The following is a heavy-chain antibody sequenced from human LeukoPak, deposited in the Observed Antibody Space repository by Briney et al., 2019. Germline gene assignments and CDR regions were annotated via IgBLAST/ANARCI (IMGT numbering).Heavy chain of an antibody. V-gene: IGHV3-30*04. CDR3: AREAYYCTGRSLNPTPD. CDR1: GFTFGGYA. J-gene: IGHJ4*02. D-gene: IGHD3-10*01. Sequence: GGSLRLSCAASGFTFGGYAMSWVRQAPGKGLQWVSPISRDGGNEYYADSVKGRFTISRDDSRNSLYLQMNSLRPEDTAVYYCAREAYYCTGRSLNPTPDWGQGTLVTVSS. CDR2: ISRDGGNE.